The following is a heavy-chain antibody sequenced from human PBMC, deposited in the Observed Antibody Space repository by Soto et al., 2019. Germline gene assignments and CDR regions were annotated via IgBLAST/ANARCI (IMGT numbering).Heavy chain of an antibody. CDR3: ARDWDEWLFLTYYYYGMDV. J-gene: IGHJ6*02. CDR1: GYTFTSYG. V-gene: IGHV1-18*01. Sequence: GASVKVSCKASGYTFTSYGISWVRQAPGQGLEWMGWISAYNGNTNYAQKLQGRVTMTTDTSTSTAYMELRSLRSDDTAVYYCARDWDEWLFLTYYYYGMDVWGQGTTVNVSS. CDR2: ISAYNGNT. D-gene: IGHD3-3*01.